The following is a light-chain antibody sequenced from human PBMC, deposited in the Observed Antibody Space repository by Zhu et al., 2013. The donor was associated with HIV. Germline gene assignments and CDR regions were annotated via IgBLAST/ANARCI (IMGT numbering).Light chain of an antibody. CDR2: GAS. CDR1: QSVSSNY. Sequence: EIVLTQSPGTLSLSPGERATLSCRASQSVSSNYLAWYQQKTGQAPSLLIYGASSRATAIPDRFSGSGSGTDFTLTISRLEPEDFAVYYCQQYGSSPRTFGQGTKVE. V-gene: IGKV3-20*01. J-gene: IGKJ1*01. CDR3: QQYGSSPRT.